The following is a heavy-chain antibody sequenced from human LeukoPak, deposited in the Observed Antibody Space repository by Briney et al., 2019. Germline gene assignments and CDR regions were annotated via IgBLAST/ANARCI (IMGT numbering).Heavy chain of an antibody. D-gene: IGHD2-21*02. J-gene: IGHJ4*02. V-gene: IGHV1-69*05. CDR2: IIPIFGTA. CDR3: ARDPTAYCGGDCYWGPFDY. CDR1: GGTFSSYA. Sequence: VASVKVSCKASGGTFSSYAISWVRQAPGQGLEWMGGIIPIFGTANYAQKFQGRVTITTDESTSTAYMELSSLRSEDTAVYYCARDPTAYCGGDCYWGPFDYWGQGTLVTVSS.